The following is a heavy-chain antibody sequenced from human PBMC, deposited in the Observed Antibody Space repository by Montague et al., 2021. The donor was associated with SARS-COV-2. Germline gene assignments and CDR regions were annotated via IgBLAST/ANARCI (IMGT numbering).Heavy chain of an antibody. CDR2: IHHGGST. CDR1: GGSFSTYS. V-gene: IGHV4-34*01. D-gene: IGHD3-10*01. J-gene: IGHJ6*03. CDR3: ARLGDGVVPSPILGVGPYYSSSYMDV. Sequence: SETRSLTCAVHGGSFSTYSWNWIRQPPGKGLEWIGEIHHGGSTNYNPSLKSRVTISADTSKNQFSLKLTSVAAADTAVYYCARLGDGVVPSPILGVGPYYSSSYMDVWGKGTPVTVSS.